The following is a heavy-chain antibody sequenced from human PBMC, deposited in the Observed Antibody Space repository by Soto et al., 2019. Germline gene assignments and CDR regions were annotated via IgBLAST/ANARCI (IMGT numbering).Heavy chain of an antibody. Sequence: SVKVSCKASGGTFSSYAISWVRQAPGQGLEWMGGIIPIFGTANYAQKFQGRVTITADKSTSTAYMELSSLRSEDTAVYYCARGLAPYYYDSSGYGYWGQGTLVTVSS. CDR3: ARGLAPYYYDSSGYGY. J-gene: IGHJ4*02. CDR2: IIPIFGTA. D-gene: IGHD3-22*01. V-gene: IGHV1-69*06. CDR1: GGTFSSYA.